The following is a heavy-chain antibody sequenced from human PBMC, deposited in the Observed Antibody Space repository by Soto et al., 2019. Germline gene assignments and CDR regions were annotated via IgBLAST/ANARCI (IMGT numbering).Heavy chain of an antibody. J-gene: IGHJ5*02. V-gene: IGHV4-34*01. D-gene: IGHD3-22*01. Sequence: QVQLQQWGAGLLKPSETLSLTCAVYGGSFSGYYWSWIRQPPGKGLEWIGEINHSGSTNYNPSLKSRVTISVDTSKNQFSLTLSSVTAADTAVYYCARAKGYYYDSSGYYYPWGQGTLVTVSS. CDR3: ARAKGYYYDSSGYYYP. CDR1: GGSFSGYY. CDR2: INHSGST.